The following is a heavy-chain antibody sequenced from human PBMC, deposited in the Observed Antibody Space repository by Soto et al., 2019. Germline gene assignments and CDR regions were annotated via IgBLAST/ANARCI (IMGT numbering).Heavy chain of an antibody. D-gene: IGHD6-19*01. V-gene: IGHV3-7*01. Sequence: EVQLVESGGGLVQPGGSLRLSCAASGFTFSSYWMSWVRQAPGKGLEWVANIKQDGSEKYYVDSVKGRFTISRDNAKNSLYLQMNSLRAEDTAVYYCARDPGIAVAGPVNYYCYYGMDVWGQGTTVTVSS. CDR3: ARDPGIAVAGPVNYYCYYGMDV. CDR1: GFTFSSYW. J-gene: IGHJ6*02. CDR2: IKQDGSEK.